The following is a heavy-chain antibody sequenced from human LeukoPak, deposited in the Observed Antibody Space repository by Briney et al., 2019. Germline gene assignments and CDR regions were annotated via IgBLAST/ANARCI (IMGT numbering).Heavy chain of an antibody. D-gene: IGHD3-3*01. Sequence: GASVKVSCKASGYTFTGYYMHWVRQAPGQGLEWMGWINPNNGDTKYAQKFNGRVTMTRDTSISTAYMELSSLRSEDTAVYYCARGGRGYNFWSGSDYYYYYMDVWGKGTTVTVSS. V-gene: IGHV1-2*02. CDR2: INPNNGDT. CDR1: GYTFTGYY. J-gene: IGHJ6*03. CDR3: ARGGRGYNFWSGSDYYYYYMDV.